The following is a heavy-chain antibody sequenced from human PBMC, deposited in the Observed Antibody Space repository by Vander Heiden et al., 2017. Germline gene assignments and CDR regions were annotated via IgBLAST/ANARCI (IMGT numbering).Heavy chain of an antibody. CDR1: GFTFSSDW. CDR2: IKQDGSEN. D-gene: IGHD3-10*01. CDR3: ARDRNRGDWFDP. Sequence: EVQLVGSGRGLVQPGGCLRLSCAAAGFTFSSDWMSWVRQAPAKGLEWVANIKQDGSENYYVDSVKGRFTISRDNAKNSLYPQMNSLRAEDTAVDYCARDRNRGDWFDPWGQGTLVTVSS. V-gene: IGHV3-7*01. J-gene: IGHJ5*02.